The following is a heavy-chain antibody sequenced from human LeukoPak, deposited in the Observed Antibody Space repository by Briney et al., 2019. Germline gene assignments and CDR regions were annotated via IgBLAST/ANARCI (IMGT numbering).Heavy chain of an antibody. CDR2: IWYDGSNK. D-gene: IGHD3-22*01. V-gene: IGHV3-33*01. CDR1: GFTFSSYG. Sequence: GSLRLSCAASGFTFSSYGMHWVRQAPGKGLEWVAVIWYDGSNKYYADSVKGRFTISRDNSKNTLYLQMNSLRAEDAAVYYCAREPYYYDSSGYSGYYFDYWGQGTLVTVSS. J-gene: IGHJ4*02. CDR3: AREPYYYDSSGYSGYYFDY.